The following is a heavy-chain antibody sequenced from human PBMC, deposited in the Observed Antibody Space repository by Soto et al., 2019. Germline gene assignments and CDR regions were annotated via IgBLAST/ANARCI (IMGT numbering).Heavy chain of an antibody. V-gene: IGHV3-7*05. Sequence: GGSLRLSCAASGFTFSSYWMSWVRQAPGKGLEWVANIKQDGSEKYYVDSVKGRFTISRDNAKNSLYLQMNSLRAEDTAVYYCARNRPPRYDFWRGGWSGMDVWGQGTTVTVSS. D-gene: IGHD3-3*01. CDR1: GFTFSSYW. CDR3: ARNRPPRYDFWRGGWSGMDV. CDR2: IKQDGSEK. J-gene: IGHJ6*02.